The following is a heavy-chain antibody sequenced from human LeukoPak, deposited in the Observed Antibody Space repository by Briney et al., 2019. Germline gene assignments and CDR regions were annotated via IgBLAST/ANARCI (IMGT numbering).Heavy chain of an antibody. CDR3: ARVIRYCSGGSCAVDFDY. D-gene: IGHD2-15*01. J-gene: IGHJ4*02. V-gene: IGHV4-59*01. CDR1: GGSLSSYY. CDR2: IYYSGST. Sequence: SETLFLTCTVCGGSLSSYYWSWIRQPPGKGLEWIGYIYYSGSTNYNPSLKSRVTISVDPSENQFSLKLSSVTAADTAVYYCARVIRYCSGGSCAVDFDYWGQGTLVTVSS.